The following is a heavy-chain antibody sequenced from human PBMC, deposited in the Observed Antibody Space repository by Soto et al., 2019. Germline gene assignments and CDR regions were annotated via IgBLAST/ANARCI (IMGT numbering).Heavy chain of an antibody. J-gene: IGHJ4*02. CDR2: ISAYNGNT. D-gene: IGHD1-7*01. Sequence: ASVKVSCKASGYTFTSYGISWVRQAPGQGLEWMGWISAYNGNTNYAQKLQGRVTMTTDTSTSTAYMELRSLRSDDTAVYYCARQFGYNWNYGGYFDYWGQGTPVTVSS. CDR3: ARQFGYNWNYGGYFDY. CDR1: GYTFTSYG. V-gene: IGHV1-18*01.